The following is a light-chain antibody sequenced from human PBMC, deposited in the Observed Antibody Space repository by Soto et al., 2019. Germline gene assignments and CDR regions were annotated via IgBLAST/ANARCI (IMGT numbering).Light chain of an antibody. Sequence: QSVLTQPPSASGSPGQSVTISCTGTSSDVGGYNYVSWYQQHPGKAPKLMIYEVSKRLSGVPDRFSGSKSGNTASLTVSGLQAEDEADYYCTSYAGSNNLVFGGGTKVTVL. V-gene: IGLV2-8*01. CDR1: SSDVGGYNY. CDR3: TSYAGSNNLV. CDR2: EVS. J-gene: IGLJ3*02.